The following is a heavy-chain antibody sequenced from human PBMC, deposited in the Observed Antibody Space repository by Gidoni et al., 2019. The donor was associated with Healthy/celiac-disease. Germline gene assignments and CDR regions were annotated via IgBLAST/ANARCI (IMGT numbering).Heavy chain of an antibody. D-gene: IGHD6-13*01. Sequence: KGRFTISRDNAKNTPYLQMNVLRAEDTAVYYCARAGIAAAGRTGYYGMDVWGQGTTVTVSS. V-gene: IGHV3-74*01. J-gene: IGHJ6*02. CDR3: ARAGIAAAGRTGYYGMDV.